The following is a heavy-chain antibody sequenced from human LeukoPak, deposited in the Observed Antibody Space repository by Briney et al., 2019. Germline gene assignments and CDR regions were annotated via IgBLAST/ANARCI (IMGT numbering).Heavy chain of an antibody. CDR2: IYTSGST. D-gene: IGHD6-19*01. V-gene: IGHV4-4*07. CDR1: GGSISSFY. Sequence: TSETLSLTCTVSGGSISSFYWSWIRQPAGKGLEWIGRIYTSGSTNYTPSLKSRVTMSVDTSKNQFSLKLRSVTAADTAVYYCARDGSISGWYSDWGQGTQVTVSS. CDR3: ARDGSISGWYSD. J-gene: IGHJ4*02.